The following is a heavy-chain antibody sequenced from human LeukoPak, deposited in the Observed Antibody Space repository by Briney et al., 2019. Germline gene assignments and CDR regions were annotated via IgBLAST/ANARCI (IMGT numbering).Heavy chain of an antibody. Sequence: GASVKVSSKASGYTFTSYGISWVRQAPGQGLEWTGWISAYNGNTNYAQKLQGRVTMTTDTSTSTAFMELRSLRSDDMAVYYCARDMEWWELGARVKRFDPWGQGTLVTVSS. J-gene: IGHJ5*02. V-gene: IGHV1-18*03. D-gene: IGHD3-10*01. CDR1: GYTFTSYG. CDR3: ARDMEWWELGARVKRFDP. CDR2: ISAYNGNT.